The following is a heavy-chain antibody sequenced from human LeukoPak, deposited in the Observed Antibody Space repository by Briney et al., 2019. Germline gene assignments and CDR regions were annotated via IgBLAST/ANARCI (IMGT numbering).Heavy chain of an antibody. V-gene: IGHV1-69*05. J-gene: IGHJ3*02. D-gene: IGHD3-22*01. CDR3: AGFFYDSSGAAFDI. CDR1: VPTFTSYA. Sequence: VASVKVSCKAFVPTFTSYAMNWVRQAPGQGPEWMGGFIPIFGSPTYAQEFQGRVTFTTDESTYTAYMELSNLRSDYTAVFYCAGFFYDSSGAAFDIWGQGTMVTVSS. CDR2: FIPIFGSP.